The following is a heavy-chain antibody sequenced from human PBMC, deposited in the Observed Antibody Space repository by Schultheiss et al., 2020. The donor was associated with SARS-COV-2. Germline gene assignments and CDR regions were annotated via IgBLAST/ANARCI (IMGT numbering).Heavy chain of an antibody. V-gene: IGHV3-33*01. Sequence: GESLKISCAASGFTFSSYGMHWVRQAPGKGLEWVAVIWFDGNTKYYGDSVKGRFNISRDNSKNTLYLQMNSLRAEDTAVYYCARVGIAVAGTDYYYGMDVWGQGTTVTVSS. J-gene: IGHJ6*02. CDR2: IWFDGNTK. CDR3: ARVGIAVAGTDYYYGMDV. D-gene: IGHD6-19*01. CDR1: GFTFSSYG.